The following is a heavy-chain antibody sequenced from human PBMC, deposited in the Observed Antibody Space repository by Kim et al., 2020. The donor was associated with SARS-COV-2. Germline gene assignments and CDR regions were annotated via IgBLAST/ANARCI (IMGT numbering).Heavy chain of an antibody. V-gene: IGHV1-3*01. CDR2: INAGNGNT. D-gene: IGHD3-22*01. J-gene: IGHJ5*02. CDR3: ARAGVGRRITMIIVGTLGLNWFDP. CDR1: GYTFTSYA. Sequence: ASVKVSCKASGYTFTSYAIHWVRQAPGHRLEWMGWINAGNGNTKYSQKFQGRVTITRDTSASTAYMELSSLRSEDTAVYYCARAGVGRRITMIIVGTLGLNWFDPWGQGTLVTVSS.